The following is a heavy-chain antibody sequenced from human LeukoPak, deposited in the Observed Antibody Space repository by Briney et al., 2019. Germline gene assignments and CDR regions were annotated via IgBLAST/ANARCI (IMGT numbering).Heavy chain of an antibody. V-gene: IGHV4-59*01. Sequence: SETLSLTCTVSGGSISSYYWSWIRQRPGKGLEWIVYIHNSGTTNYNPSLKSRVTISIETSKNQFSLKLTSVSAADTALYYCARGSGMDVWGQGTTVTVSS. CDR3: ARGSGMDV. CDR1: GGSISSYY. CDR2: IHNSGTT. J-gene: IGHJ6*02.